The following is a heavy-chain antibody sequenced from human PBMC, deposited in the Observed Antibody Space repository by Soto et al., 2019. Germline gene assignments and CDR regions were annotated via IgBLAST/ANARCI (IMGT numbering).Heavy chain of an antibody. CDR2: IYYSGST. Sequence: QLQLQESGPGLVKPSETLSLTCTVSDGSISSSSYYWGWIREPPGKGLEWIGSIYYSGSTYYNPLLKSRVTISVDMSENQFSLKLSSVTAADTAVYYCASSYGDYVSYWGQGTLVTVSS. CDR1: DGSISSSSYY. CDR3: ASSYGDYVSY. J-gene: IGHJ4*02. D-gene: IGHD4-17*01. V-gene: IGHV4-39*01.